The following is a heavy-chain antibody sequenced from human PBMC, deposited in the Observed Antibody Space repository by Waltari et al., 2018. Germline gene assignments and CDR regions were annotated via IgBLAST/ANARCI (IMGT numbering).Heavy chain of an antibody. J-gene: IGHJ4*02. CDR2: IGVSGIST. V-gene: IGHV3-23*01. CDR1: GLTLSRYT. CDR3: AKDIAPAGTRYFDY. D-gene: IGHD6-13*01. Sequence: EVQLLESGGGLVQPGGSLRLSCVASGLTLSRYTMSWVRQAPGKGLEWVSSIGVSGISTYYADSVKGRFTISRDNSKDTLYLQINSLRAEDTAVYYCAKDIAPAGTRYFDYWGQGTLVTVSS.